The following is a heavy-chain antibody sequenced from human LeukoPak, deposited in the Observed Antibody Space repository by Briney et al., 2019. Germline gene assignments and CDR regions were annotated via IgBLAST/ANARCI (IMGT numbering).Heavy chain of an antibody. D-gene: IGHD2-21*02. V-gene: IGHV4-59*08. Sequence: SETLSLICTVSGGSISSYYWSWIRQPPGKGLEWIGYIYYSGSTNYNPSLKSRVTISVDTSKNQFSLKLSSVTAADTAVYYCARHASSCGGDCYPIDYWGQGTLVTVSS. J-gene: IGHJ4*02. CDR3: ARHASSCGGDCYPIDY. CDR2: IYYSGST. CDR1: GGSISSYY.